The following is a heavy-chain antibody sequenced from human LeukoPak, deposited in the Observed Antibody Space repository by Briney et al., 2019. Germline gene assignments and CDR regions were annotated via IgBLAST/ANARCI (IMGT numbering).Heavy chain of an antibody. Sequence: QTGGSLRLSCVASGFTFSNYAMSWVRQAPGKGLEWVSGISGSGGSTYYAGSVKGRFTISRDNSKNTLDLQMNSLRAEDTAVYYCAKIRRNNWNDPFDYWGQGTLVTVSS. CDR1: GFTFSNYA. J-gene: IGHJ4*02. CDR2: ISGSGGST. CDR3: AKIRRNNWNDPFDY. V-gene: IGHV3-23*01. D-gene: IGHD1-20*01.